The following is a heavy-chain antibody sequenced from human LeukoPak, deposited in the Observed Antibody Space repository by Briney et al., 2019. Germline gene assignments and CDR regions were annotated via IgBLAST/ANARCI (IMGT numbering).Heavy chain of an antibody. J-gene: IGHJ4*02. D-gene: IGHD7-27*01. Sequence: SQTLSLTCAVSGDSFSGNRAAWDWIRQSPSRGLEWLGRTYYRSKWYNDYAVSVKSRITINPDTSKNQFSLQLNSVTPEDTAVYYCARDTWGFVDYWGQGTLVTVSS. CDR2: TYYRSKWYN. CDR1: GDSFSGNRAA. CDR3: ARDTWGFVDY. V-gene: IGHV6-1*01.